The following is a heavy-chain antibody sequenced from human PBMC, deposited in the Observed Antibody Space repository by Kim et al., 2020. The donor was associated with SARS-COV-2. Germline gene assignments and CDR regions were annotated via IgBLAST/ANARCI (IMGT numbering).Heavy chain of an antibody. CDR2: ISGSGSST. V-gene: IGHV3-23*01. J-gene: IGHJ6*02. Sequence: GGSLRLSCAASGFTFSNYAMSWVRQAPGKGLEWVSVISGSGSSTSYADSVKGRFTISRDNSKNTLYLQMSSLRAEDTAIYYCAKYGYADILTGSYYGMDVGGQGTALTVS. D-gene: IGHD3-9*01. CDR1: GFTFSNYA. CDR3: AKYGYADILTGSYYGMDV.